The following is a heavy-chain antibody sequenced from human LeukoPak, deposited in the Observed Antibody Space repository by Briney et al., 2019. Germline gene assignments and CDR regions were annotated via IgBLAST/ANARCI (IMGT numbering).Heavy chain of an antibody. CDR1: GYTFISYY. CDR3: AREKPGRAARPTFWDY. J-gene: IGHJ4*02. V-gene: IGHV1-2*02. CDR2: INPNSGGT. D-gene: IGHD6-6*01. Sequence: ASVKVSCKASGYTFISYYMHWVRQAPGQGLEWMGWINPNSGGTNYAQKFQGRVTMTTDTSTSTAYMELRSLRSDDTAVYYCAREKPGRAARPTFWDYWGQGTLVTVSS.